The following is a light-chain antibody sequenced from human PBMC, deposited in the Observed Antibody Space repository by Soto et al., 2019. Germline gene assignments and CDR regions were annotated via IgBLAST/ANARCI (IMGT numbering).Light chain of an antibody. CDR2: EVS. J-gene: IGLJ2*01. Sequence: QSALTQPASVSGSPGQSITISCPGTSSDDDDYNSVFWFQQHPGKAPKVMTYEVSNRPSGVSNPFSGSKSGNTASLTISRLQAEDGADYYSRSYKRSNTLVVFGGGTQLTVL. CDR1: SSDDDDYNS. V-gene: IGLV2-14*01. CDR3: RSYKRSNTLVV.